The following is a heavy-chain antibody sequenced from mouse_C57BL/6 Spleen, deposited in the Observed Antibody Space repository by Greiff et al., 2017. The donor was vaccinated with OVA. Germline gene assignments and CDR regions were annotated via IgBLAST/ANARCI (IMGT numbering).Heavy chain of an antibody. V-gene: IGHV1-72*01. D-gene: IGHD1-1*01. CDR1: GYTFTSYW. CDR2: IDPKSGCT. Sequence: QVQLQQPGAELVKPGASVKLSCKASGYTFTSYWMHWVKQRPGRGLEWIGRIDPKSGCTKYNEKFKSKATLTVDKPSSTAYMQLSSLTSEDSAVYYCASSYYYGSSYYYAMDYWGQGTSVTVSS. CDR3: ASSYYYGSSYYYAMDY. J-gene: IGHJ4*01.